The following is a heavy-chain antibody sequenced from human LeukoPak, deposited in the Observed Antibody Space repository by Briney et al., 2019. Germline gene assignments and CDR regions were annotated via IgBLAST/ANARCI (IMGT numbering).Heavy chain of an antibody. Sequence: ASVKVSCKASGGTFSIYAISWVRQAPGQGLEWMGGIIPIFGTANYAQKFQGRVTITADESTSTAYMELSSLRSEDTAVYYCARDGSGSYYRSFDYWGQGTLVTVSS. CDR3: ARDGSGSYYRSFDY. CDR2: IIPIFGTA. D-gene: IGHD3-10*01. J-gene: IGHJ4*02. CDR1: GGTFSIYA. V-gene: IGHV1-69*13.